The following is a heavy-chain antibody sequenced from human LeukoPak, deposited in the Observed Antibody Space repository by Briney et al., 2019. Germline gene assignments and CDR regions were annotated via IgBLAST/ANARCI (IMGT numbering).Heavy chain of an antibody. CDR2: ISTSSSII. V-gene: IGHV3-48*02. Sequence: PGGSLRLSCAASGFTFSSYGMNWVRQAPGKGLEWVSYISTSSSIIYYADSVKGRFTISRDTAKSSLYLQMTSLRDDDTAVYYCARDYDILTGYIDYWGQGTLVTVSS. D-gene: IGHD3-9*01. J-gene: IGHJ4*02. CDR3: ARDYDILTGYIDY. CDR1: GFTFSSYG.